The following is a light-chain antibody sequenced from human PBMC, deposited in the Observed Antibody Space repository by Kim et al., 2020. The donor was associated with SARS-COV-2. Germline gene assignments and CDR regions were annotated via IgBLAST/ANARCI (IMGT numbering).Light chain of an antibody. CDR1: RNDVGAQG. V-gene: IGLV10-54*04. Sequence: QTATLTCIGDRNDVGAQGAAWLQQHQRDPPKVLSYRTNSSPSGVSERFSASRSGNIASLTISGLQSEDEADYYCSAWDYTLTAWVFGGGTKLSVL. CDR2: RTN. CDR3: SAWDYTLTAWV. J-gene: IGLJ3*02.